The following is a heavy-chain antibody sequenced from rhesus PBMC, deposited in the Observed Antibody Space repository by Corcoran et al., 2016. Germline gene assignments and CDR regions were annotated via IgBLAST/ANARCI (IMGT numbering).Heavy chain of an antibody. CDR3: AIGPGYCTGSGCYADWYFDL. D-gene: IGHD2-21*01. J-gene: IGHJ2*01. V-gene: IGHV1S2*01. CDR1: GYTFTDYY. Sequence: QVQLVQSGAEVKKPGSSVKVSCKASGYTFTDYYMHWVRQAPRQGLEWMGWINPYNGKTKYEQKCQGTVTMTRDTSTSTDYMELSSLRSEDTAVYYCAIGPGYCTGSGCYADWYFDLWGPGTPITISS. CDR2: INPYNGKT.